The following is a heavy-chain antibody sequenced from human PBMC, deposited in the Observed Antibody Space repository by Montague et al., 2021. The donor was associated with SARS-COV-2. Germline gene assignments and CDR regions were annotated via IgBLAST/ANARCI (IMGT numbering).Heavy chain of an antibody. V-gene: IGHV4-59*08. CDR3: ARHALNEYSSTWAFGFDC. J-gene: IGHJ4*02. D-gene: IGHD6-6*01. Sequence: SETLSLTCTVSDGSISSYYWSWIRQPPGKGLEWIGCIYYSGSTNYNPSLKSRVTISVDTSKNQLSLKLSSVTAADTAVYYCARHALNEYSSTWAFGFDCWGQGTLVTVSS. CDR1: DGSISSYY. CDR2: IYYSGST.